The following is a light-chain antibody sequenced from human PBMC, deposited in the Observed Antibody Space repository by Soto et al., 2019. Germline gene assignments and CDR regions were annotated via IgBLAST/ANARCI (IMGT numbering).Light chain of an antibody. J-gene: IGLJ1*01. CDR1: SSDVGGYDY. Sequence: LTQPASVSGSPGQTITISCTGTSSDVGGYDYVSWYQQHPDKAPRFMIYEVTNRPSGVSHRFSGSKSGNTASLTISGLQAEDEADYYCSSYTTTSTYVFGTGTKVTVL. CDR3: SSYTTTSTYV. CDR2: EVT. V-gene: IGLV2-14*01.